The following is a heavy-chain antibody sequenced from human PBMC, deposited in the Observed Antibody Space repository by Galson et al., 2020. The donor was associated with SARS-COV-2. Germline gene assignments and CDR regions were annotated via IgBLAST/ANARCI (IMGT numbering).Heavy chain of an antibody. CDR2: ISYDGSTK. D-gene: IGHD3-3*01. CDR1: GFTLSSYA. J-gene: IGHJ4*02. V-gene: IGHV3-30-3*01. CDR3: ARPRGDSWSGYRRHDY. Sequence: TGGSLRLSCAASGFTLSSYAIHWVRQAPGKGLEWVAVISYDGSTKYYADSVKGRFTISRDNSKNTLFLQMNSLRPDDTAVYYCARPRGDSWSGYRRHDYWGQGTLVTVSS.